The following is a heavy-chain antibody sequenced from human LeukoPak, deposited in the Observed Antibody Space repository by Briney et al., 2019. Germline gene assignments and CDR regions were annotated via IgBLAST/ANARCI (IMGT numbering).Heavy chain of an antibody. CDR3: TTDDRGYSYAPRY. V-gene: IGHV3-15*01. D-gene: IGHD5-18*01. CDR2: IKSEPDGGTT. J-gene: IGHJ4*02. Sequence: GGSLGLSCAGSGFTFSNAWMSWVRQAPGKGLEWVGRIKSEPDGGTTDYAAPVKGKFTISRDDSKNTLYLQMNSLRAEDTALYYCTTDDRGYSYAPRYWGQGTLVTVSS. CDR1: GFTFSNAW.